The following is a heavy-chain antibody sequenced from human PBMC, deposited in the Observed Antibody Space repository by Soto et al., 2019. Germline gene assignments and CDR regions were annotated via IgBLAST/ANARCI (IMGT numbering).Heavy chain of an antibody. CDR2: IKSKTDGGTT. D-gene: IGHD3-10*01. Sequence: GGSLRLPYAASGFTFSNARLNRVRQAPGKGLEWVGRIKSKTDGGTTDYAAPVKGRFTISRDDSKNTLYLQMNSLKTEDTAVYYCTTGYGSGNFDYWGQGTLVTVSS. J-gene: IGHJ4*02. CDR3: TTGYGSGNFDY. CDR1: GFTFSNAR. V-gene: IGHV3-15*07.